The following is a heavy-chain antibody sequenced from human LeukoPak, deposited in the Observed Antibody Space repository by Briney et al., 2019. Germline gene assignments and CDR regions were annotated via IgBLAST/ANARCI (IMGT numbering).Heavy chain of an antibody. J-gene: IGHJ6*02. CDR1: GGTFSSYA. CDR2: IIPILGIA. V-gene: IGHV1-69*04. D-gene: IGHD5-18*01. CDR3: ARDGVDTAMVFYYYYGMDV. Sequence: SVSVSCKASGGTFSSYAISGGRQAPGEGREWRGRIIPILGIANYAQKFQGRVTITADKSTSTAYMELSSLRSEDTAVYYCARDGVDTAMVFYYYYGMDVWGQGTTVTVSS.